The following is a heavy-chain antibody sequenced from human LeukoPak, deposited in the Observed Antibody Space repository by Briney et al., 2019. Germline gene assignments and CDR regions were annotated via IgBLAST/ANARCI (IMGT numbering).Heavy chain of an antibody. CDR2: ISGNGDDT. CDR1: GFTFNSYA. V-gene: IGHV3-23*01. D-gene: IGHD6-13*01. CDR3: ARTTPQYTNSWLSYYYGMAV. Sequence: PGGSLRLSCTVSGFTFNSYAMSWVRQAPGKGLEWVSSISGNGDDTYHADSVKGRFTVSRDNSKSTLYLQMNSLRAEDTAVFYCARTTPQYTNSWLSYYYGMAVWGQGTTVTVSS. J-gene: IGHJ6*02.